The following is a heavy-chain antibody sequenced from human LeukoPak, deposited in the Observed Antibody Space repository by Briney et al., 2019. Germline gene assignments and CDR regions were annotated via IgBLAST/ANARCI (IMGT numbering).Heavy chain of an antibody. J-gene: IGHJ5*02. CDR3: ARSDFDWLLLTPNSWFDP. D-gene: IGHD3-9*01. CDR2: IYYSGST. V-gene: IGHV4-59*01. CDR1: GGSISSYY. Sequence: SETLSLTCTVSGGSISSYYWSWIRQPPGKGLEWIGYIYYSGSTNYNPSLKSRVTISVATSKNQFSLKLSSVTAADTAVYYCARSDFDWLLLTPNSWFDPWGQGTLVTVSS.